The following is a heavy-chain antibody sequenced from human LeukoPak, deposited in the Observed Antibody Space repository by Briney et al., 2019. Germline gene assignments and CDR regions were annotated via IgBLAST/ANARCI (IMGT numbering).Heavy chain of an antibody. V-gene: IGHV4-39*01. Sequence: SETLSLTCTVSGGSISSSSYYWGWIRQPPGKGLEWIGSIYYSGSTYYNPSLKSRVTISVDTSKNQFSLKLSSVTAADTAVYYCARCPLDPQYDYVWGSYRDGAFDIWGQGTMVTVSS. J-gene: IGHJ3*02. CDR1: GGSISSSSYY. CDR2: IYYSGST. CDR3: ARCPLDPQYDYVWGSYRDGAFDI. D-gene: IGHD3-16*02.